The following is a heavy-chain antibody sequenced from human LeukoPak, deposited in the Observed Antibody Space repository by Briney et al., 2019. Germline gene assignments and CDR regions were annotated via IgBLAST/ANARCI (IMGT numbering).Heavy chain of an antibody. CDR1: GGSLSSYY. CDR2: VYYSGST. V-gene: IGHV4-59*01. Sequence: SETLSLTCTVSGGSLSSYYWSWIRQPPGKGLEWIGYVYYSGSTNYNPSLKSRVAISIDTSKNQFSLKLSSVTAADTAMYYCARAAPSYYGSGSLGSYXXGMDVW. J-gene: IGHJ6*01. D-gene: IGHD3-10*01. CDR3: ARAAPSYYGSGSLGSYXXGMDV.